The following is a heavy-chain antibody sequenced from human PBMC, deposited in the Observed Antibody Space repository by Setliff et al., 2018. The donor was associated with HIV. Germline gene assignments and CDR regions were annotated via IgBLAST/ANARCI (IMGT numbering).Heavy chain of an antibody. D-gene: IGHD2-21*02. J-gene: IGHJ4*02. CDR3: ARFVLAWFDFSTGAVEVTDPYAFDF. CDR2: IDYSGRT. V-gene: IGHV4-39*01. CDR1: GGSFSSSSYS. Sequence: SETLSLTCIVSGGSFSSSSYSWGWIRLPPGKGLEWIGSIDYSGRTYYNPSLKSRVTISVDTSKNQFPLNLSSVTAADTAVYHCARFVLAWFDFSTGAVEVTDPYAFDFWGQGILVTVSS.